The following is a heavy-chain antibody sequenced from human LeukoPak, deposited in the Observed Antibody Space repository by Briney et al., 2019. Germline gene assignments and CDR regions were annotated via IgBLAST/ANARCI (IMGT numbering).Heavy chain of an antibody. J-gene: IGHJ4*02. V-gene: IGHV1-69*13. CDR2: IIPIFGTA. CDR3: ARSSGYSSGWYVAHYFDY. CDR1: GDTFSSYA. D-gene: IGHD6-19*01. Sequence: ASVKVSCKASGDTFSSYAISWVRQAPGQGLEWMGGIIPIFGTANYAQKFQGRVTITADESTSTAYMELSSLRSEDTAVYYCARSSGYSSGWYVAHYFDYWGQGTLVTVSS.